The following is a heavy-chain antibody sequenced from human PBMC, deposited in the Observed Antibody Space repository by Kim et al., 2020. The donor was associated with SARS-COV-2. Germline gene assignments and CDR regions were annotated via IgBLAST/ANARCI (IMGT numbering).Heavy chain of an antibody. D-gene: IGHD6-13*01. CDR3: ARLGVTAAGTGYFQH. J-gene: IGHJ1*01. V-gene: IGHV4-39*01. Sequence: PSLKGRVTRSVDTSNNQFSLKLSSVTAADTAVYYCARLGVTAAGTGYFQHWGQGTLVTVSS.